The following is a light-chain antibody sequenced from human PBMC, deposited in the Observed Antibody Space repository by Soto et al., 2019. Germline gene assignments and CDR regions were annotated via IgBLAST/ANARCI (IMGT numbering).Light chain of an antibody. J-gene: IGKJ4*01. CDR3: QNYNSVSLT. V-gene: IGKV1-27*01. CDR1: QGIYNF. CDR2: AAS. Sequence: DIQMTQSPSSLCASVGDRLTITCRTSQGIYNFLAWYQQKPGKVPKLLIYAASTLQSGVPSRFSGSGSGTDFTLTISILQPEDVGIYYCQNYNSVSLTFGGGTKVEIK.